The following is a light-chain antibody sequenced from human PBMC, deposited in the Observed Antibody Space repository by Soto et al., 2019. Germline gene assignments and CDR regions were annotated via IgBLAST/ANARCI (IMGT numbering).Light chain of an antibody. Sequence: QSVLTQPPSASGSPGQSVTISCTGTSTAVGGYNYISCYQHHPGKRPKLIIYEVSGRPSGVPDRFSGSKSGNTASLTVPGLQAEDEADYFCRSNAGSNNRGVFGSGAKVTVL. J-gene: IGLJ1*01. CDR3: RSNAGSNNRGV. CDR2: EVS. V-gene: IGLV2-8*01. CDR1: STAVGGYNY.